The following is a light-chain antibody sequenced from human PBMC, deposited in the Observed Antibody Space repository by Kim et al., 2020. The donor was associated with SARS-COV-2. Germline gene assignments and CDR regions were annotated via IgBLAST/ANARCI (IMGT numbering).Light chain of an antibody. CDR2: GTS. Sequence: DIQMTQSPSSLSASVGDRVSITCRASQDINIELAWYQQKPGEGPKSLIHGTSTLQGGVPSRFSGSRSGTDFTLTIANLQPEDFATYYCLQYNSCPLTFGGGTKVDIK. V-gene: IGKV1-16*01. CDR3: LQYNSCPLT. J-gene: IGKJ4*01. CDR1: QDINIE.